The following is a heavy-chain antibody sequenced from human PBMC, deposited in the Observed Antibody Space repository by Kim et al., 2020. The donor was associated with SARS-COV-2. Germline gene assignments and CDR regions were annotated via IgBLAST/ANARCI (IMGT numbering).Heavy chain of an antibody. J-gene: IGHJ5*02. D-gene: IGHD5-18*01. Sequence: ASVKVSCKASGYTFTSYYMHWVRQAPGQGLEWMGIINPSGGSTSYAQKFQGRVTMTRDTSTSTVYMELSSVRSEDTAVYYCARDGVLWLAAGWFDPWGQGTLVTVSS. CDR3: ARDGVLWLAAGWFDP. CDR2: INPSGGST. V-gene: IGHV1-46*01. CDR1: GYTFTSYY.